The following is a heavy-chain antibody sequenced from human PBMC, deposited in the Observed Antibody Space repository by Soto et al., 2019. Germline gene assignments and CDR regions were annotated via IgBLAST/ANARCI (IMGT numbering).Heavy chain of an antibody. CDR2: IWYDGSNK. V-gene: IGHV3-33*01. D-gene: IGHD3-16*01. CDR3: ARDGGSHGPSYFDS. Sequence: VQLVESGGGVVQPGRALRLWCAASGSTFSNYGMHWVRQAPGKGPEWVAVIWYDGSNKYYGESVKGRFSISIDNSKNTLYLDINSLRTEDTAVYYCARDGGSHGPSYFDSWGQGSLVIVSS. CDR1: GSTFSNYG. J-gene: IGHJ4*02.